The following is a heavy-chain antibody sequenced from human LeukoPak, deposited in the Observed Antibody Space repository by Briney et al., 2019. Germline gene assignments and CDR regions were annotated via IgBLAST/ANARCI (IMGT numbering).Heavy chain of an antibody. J-gene: IGHJ3*02. D-gene: IGHD6-13*01. V-gene: IGHV4-39*01. CDR2: IYYSGIT. Sequence: PSETLSLTCTVSGGSISSSSYYWGWIRQSPGKGLEWIGSIYYSGITFYNPSLKSRVTISVDTSKNQFSLKLSSVTAADTAVYYCARLKRIAAAGRGVAGAFDIWGQGTMVTVSS. CDR3: ARLKRIAAAGRGVAGAFDI. CDR1: GGSISSSSYY.